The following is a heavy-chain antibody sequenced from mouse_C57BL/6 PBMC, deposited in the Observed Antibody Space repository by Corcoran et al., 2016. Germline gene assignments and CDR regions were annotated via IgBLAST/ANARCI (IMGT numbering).Heavy chain of an antibody. D-gene: IGHD4-1*01. Sequence: EVQLQQSGPELVKPGASVKISCKASGYTFTDYYMNWVKQSHGKSLEWIGDINPNNGGTSYNQKFKGKATLTVDKSSSTAYMELRSLTSEDSAVYYCARELGGAWFAYLGQGTLVTVSA. CDR2: INPNNGGT. CDR1: GYTFTDYY. V-gene: IGHV1-26*01. J-gene: IGHJ3*01. CDR3: ARELGGAWFAY.